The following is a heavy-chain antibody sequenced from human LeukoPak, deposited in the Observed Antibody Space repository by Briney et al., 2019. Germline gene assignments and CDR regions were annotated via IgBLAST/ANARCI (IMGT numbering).Heavy chain of an antibody. CDR1: GFTFSSYA. CDR3: AKSHRTYDIVTGYYADY. Sequence: GGSLRLSCAASGFTFSSYAMTWVRQAPGKGLEWVSAISGGHESTYYADSVKGRFTISRDNSKNTLYLHMNSPRAEDTAVYYCAKSHRTYDIVTGYYADYSGQGTLVTVSS. CDR2: ISGGHEST. V-gene: IGHV3-23*01. D-gene: IGHD3-9*01. J-gene: IGHJ4*02.